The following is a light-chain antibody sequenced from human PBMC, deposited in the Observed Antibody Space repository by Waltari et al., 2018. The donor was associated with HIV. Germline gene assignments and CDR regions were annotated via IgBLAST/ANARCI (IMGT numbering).Light chain of an antibody. CDR3: QSYDSSLSSWI. J-gene: IGLJ2*01. CDR2: GNP. Sequence: QSVLTQPPSLSGAPGQRVTISCTGSTSNIGAPFDVHCYQQFPGKAPKLLIHGNPLRPSGVPDRFSASTSGSSASLAITGLHLEDEATYYCQSYDSSLSSWIFGGGTKLTVL. CDR1: TSNIGAPFD. V-gene: IGLV1-40*01.